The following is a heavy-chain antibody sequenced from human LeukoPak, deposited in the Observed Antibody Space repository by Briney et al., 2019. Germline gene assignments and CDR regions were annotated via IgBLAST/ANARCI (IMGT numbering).Heavy chain of an antibody. D-gene: IGHD6-13*01. J-gene: IGHJ1*01. CDR1: GGSFSGYY. V-gene: IGHV4-34*09. CDR3: ARGIAAAGRAEYFQH. CDR2: INHSGST. Sequence: SETLSLTCAVYGGSFSGYYWSWIRQPPGKGLEWIGEINHSGSTYYNPSLKSRVTISVDTSKNQFSLKLSSVTAADTAVYYCARGIAAAGRAEYFQHWGQGTLVTVSS.